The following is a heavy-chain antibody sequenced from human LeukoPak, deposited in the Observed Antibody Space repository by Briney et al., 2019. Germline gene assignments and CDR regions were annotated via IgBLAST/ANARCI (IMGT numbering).Heavy chain of an antibody. Sequence: SETLSLTCTVSGGSISSYYWSWIRQPPGRGLEWIGYIYYSGSTNYNPSLKSRVTISVDTSKNQFSLKLSSVTAADTAVYYCARGRPPWGGLHNWFDPWGQGTLVTVSS. CDR3: ARGRPPWGGLHNWFDP. D-gene: IGHD2-21*02. CDR2: IYYSGST. V-gene: IGHV4-59*01. CDR1: GGSISSYY. J-gene: IGHJ5*02.